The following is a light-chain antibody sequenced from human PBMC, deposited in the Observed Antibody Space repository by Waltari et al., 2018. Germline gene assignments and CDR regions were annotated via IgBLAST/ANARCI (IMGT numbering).Light chain of an antibody. CDR2: ANY. CDR3: ATWDDSLSGRV. J-gene: IGLJ3*02. Sequence: QSVLTPPPSTSGTPASTVTISCSGRTSNIGTNTVTWYQLLPGTAPKTVIFANYHRPSGVPDRFSASKSGTSASLVISGLQSEDEADYFCATWDDSLSGRVFGGGTKVTVL. CDR1: TSNIGTNT. V-gene: IGLV1-44*01.